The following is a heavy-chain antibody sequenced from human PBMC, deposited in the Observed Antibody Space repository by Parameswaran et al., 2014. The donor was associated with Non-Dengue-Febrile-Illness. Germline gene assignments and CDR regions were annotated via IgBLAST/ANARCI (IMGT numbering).Heavy chain of an antibody. CDR2: IYYSGST. D-gene: IGHD2-2*01. Sequence: RQAPGKGLEWIGSIYYSGSTYYNPSLKSRVTISVDTSKNQFSLKLSSVTAADTAVYYCARDVVVPAARAAPKKDYWGQGTLVTVSS. CDR3: ARDVVVPAARAAPKKDY. J-gene: IGHJ4*02. V-gene: IGHV4-39*01.